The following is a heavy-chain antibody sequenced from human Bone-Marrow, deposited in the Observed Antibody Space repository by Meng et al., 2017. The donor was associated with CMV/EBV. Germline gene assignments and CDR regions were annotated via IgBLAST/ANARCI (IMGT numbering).Heavy chain of an antibody. J-gene: IGHJ4*02. V-gene: IGHV1-2*02. CDR3: ARAHLPSRPFPFDN. CDR2: INPNNGGT. D-gene: IGHD2/OR15-2a*01. Sequence: QVQLVQSGAEVKRPGASVKVSCKTSGHTFPDYYINWVRQAPGQGLEWMGWINPNNGGTNYAQKFQGRVTMARDTTDNTVYMELTNLRSEDTAVYYCARAHLPSRPFPFDNWGQGTLVTVSS. CDR1: GHTFPDYY.